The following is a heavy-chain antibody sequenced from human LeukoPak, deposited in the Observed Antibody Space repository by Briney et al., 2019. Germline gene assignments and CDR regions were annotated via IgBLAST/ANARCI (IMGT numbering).Heavy chain of an antibody. CDR2: INPNSGGT. V-gene: IGHV1-2*02. CDR1: GYTFTGYY. D-gene: IGHD6-19*01. CDR3: ARVEGRSSGWYYFDY. Sequence: GASVKVSCKASGYTFTGYYMHWVRQAPGQGLEWMGWINPNSGGTNYAQKFQGRVTMTRDTSISTAYMELSRLRSDDTAVYYCARVEGRSSGWYYFDYWGQGTLVTVSS. J-gene: IGHJ4*02.